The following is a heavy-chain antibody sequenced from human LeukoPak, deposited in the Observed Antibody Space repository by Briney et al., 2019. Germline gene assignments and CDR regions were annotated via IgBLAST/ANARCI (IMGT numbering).Heavy chain of an antibody. CDR1: GFTFSSYS. J-gene: IGHJ6*03. CDR3: ARVPAATDYYMDV. V-gene: IGHV3-21*01. Sequence: GGSLRLSCAASGFTFSSYSMNWVRQAPGKGLEWVSSISSSSSYIYYADSVKGRFTISRDNAKNSLYLQMNSLRAEDTAVYYCARVPAATDYYMDVWGKGTTVTVSS. D-gene: IGHD2-2*01. CDR2: ISSSSSYI.